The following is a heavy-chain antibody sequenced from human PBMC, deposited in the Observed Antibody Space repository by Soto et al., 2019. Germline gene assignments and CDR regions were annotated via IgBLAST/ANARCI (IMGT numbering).Heavy chain of an antibody. Sequence: EVQLVESGGGLVKPGGSLRLSCAASGFTFSNYSMNWVRQAPGKGLEWVSSISSSSSYIYYADSVKGRFTISRDNAKNSLSLQMNSLRAEDTAVYYCARVDYDSSGYYSTEGMGYDYWGQGTLVTVCS. V-gene: IGHV3-21*01. J-gene: IGHJ4*02. CDR1: GFTFSNYS. CDR2: ISSSSSYI. D-gene: IGHD3-22*01. CDR3: ARVDYDSSGYYSTEGMGYDY.